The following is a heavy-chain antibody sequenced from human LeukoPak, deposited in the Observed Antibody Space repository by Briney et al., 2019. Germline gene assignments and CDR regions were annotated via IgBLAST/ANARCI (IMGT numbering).Heavy chain of an antibody. Sequence: GGSLRLSCAVSGFNVTNKYMTWVRQPPGKGLEWVSRINSDGSSTSYADSVKGRFTISRDNAKNTLYLQMNSLRAEDTAVYYCARGTTIHVYWGQGTLVTVSS. CDR1: GFNVTNKY. J-gene: IGHJ4*02. CDR3: ARGTTIHVY. V-gene: IGHV3-74*01. CDR2: INSDGSST. D-gene: IGHD2/OR15-2a*01.